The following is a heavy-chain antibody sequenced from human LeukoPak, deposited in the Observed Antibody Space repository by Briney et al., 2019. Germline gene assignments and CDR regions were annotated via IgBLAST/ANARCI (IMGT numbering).Heavy chain of an antibody. D-gene: IGHD3-22*01. V-gene: IGHV1-2*02. CDR3: ARGKYYYDSSGYYPY. J-gene: IGHJ4*02. CDR2: INPNSGGT. Sequence: ASVKVSCKASGYTFTGYYMHWVRQAPGQGLEWMGWINPNSGGTNYAQKVQGRVTMTRDTSISTAYMELSRLRSDDTAVYYCARGKYYYDSSGYYPYWGQGTLVTVSS. CDR1: GYTFTGYY.